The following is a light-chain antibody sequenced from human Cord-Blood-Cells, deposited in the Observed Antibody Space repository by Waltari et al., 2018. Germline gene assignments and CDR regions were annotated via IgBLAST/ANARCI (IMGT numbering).Light chain of an antibody. CDR1: QSVSSN. Sequence: EIVMTQSPATLSVSPGERATLPCRASQSVSSNLAWYQQNPGQAPRLLIYGASTRATSIPARFSGSGSGTEFTLTISSLQSEDFAVYYCQQYNNWPFTFGAGTKVDIK. CDR2: GAS. V-gene: IGKV3-15*01. J-gene: IGKJ3*01. CDR3: QQYNNWPFT.